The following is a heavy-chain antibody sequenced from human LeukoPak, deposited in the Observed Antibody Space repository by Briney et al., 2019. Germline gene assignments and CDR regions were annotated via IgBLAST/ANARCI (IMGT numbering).Heavy chain of an antibody. D-gene: IGHD5-18*01. CDR3: AIHSYGYRH. Sequence: GESLKIAFKGSGYSFTNYWIGWVRQMPGKGLEWMGIIYPGDSDTRYSPSFQGQVTISVDKSISTAYLQWSSLKASDTAIYYCAIHSYGYRHWGQGTLVTVSS. V-gene: IGHV5-51*01. CDR2: IYPGDSDT. J-gene: IGHJ4*02. CDR1: GYSFTNYW.